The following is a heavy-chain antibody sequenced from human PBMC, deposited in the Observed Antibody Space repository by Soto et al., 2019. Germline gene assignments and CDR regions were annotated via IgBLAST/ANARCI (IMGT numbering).Heavy chain of an antibody. V-gene: IGHV1-2*02. CDR1: VYTFSCQY. D-gene: IGHD6-6*01. CDR3: ARDFSSSADGFDS. Sequence: GXSVKVSCKASVYTFSCQYIHWVRQAPGQGLEWMGWINPKTGGTNYARKFQGRVTMTRDTSMSTAYMELSRLRSDDTAVYYCARDFSSSADGFDSWGQGTLVTVSS. CDR2: INPKTGGT. J-gene: IGHJ4*02.